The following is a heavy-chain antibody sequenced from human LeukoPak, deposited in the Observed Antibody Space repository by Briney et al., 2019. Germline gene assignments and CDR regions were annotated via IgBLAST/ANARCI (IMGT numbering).Heavy chain of an antibody. D-gene: IGHD6-13*01. CDR2: IWYDGSNK. J-gene: IGHJ4*02. CDR3: ARDPGYTGTALDY. Sequence: PGGSLRLSCAASGFTFSSYGMHWVRQAPGKGLEWVAVIWYDGSNKYYADSVKGRSTISRDNSKNTLYLQMNSLRAEDTAVYYCARDPGYTGTALDYWGQGTLVTVSS. CDR1: GFTFSSYG. V-gene: IGHV3-33*01.